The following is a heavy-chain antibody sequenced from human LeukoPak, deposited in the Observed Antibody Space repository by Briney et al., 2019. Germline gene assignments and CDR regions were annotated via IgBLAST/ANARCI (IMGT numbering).Heavy chain of an antibody. CDR1: GFTFSSYA. J-gene: IGHJ6*04. CDR3: AELGITMIGGV. CDR2: INSSGGST. V-gene: IGHV3-23*01. Sequence: GGSLRLSCAASGFTFSSYAMNWVRQAPGKGLEWVSSINSSGGSTYYADSVKGRFTISRDNSKNTLYLQMNSLRAEDTAVYYCAELGITMIGGVWGKGTTVTISS. D-gene: IGHD3-10*02.